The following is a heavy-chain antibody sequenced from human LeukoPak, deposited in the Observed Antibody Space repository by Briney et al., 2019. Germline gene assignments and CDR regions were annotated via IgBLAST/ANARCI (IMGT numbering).Heavy chain of an antibody. CDR2: IKQDGSKK. D-gene: IGHD3-22*01. Sequence: GGSLRLSCVASGFPFSSYWMTWVRQAPGKGLEWVANIKQDGSKKSYVDSVKGRFTISRDNAKNLLYLQMNSLRAEDTALYYCAREVSEGFDFWGQGTLVTVSS. CDR3: AREVSEGFDF. CDR1: GFPFSSYW. J-gene: IGHJ4*02. V-gene: IGHV3-7*01.